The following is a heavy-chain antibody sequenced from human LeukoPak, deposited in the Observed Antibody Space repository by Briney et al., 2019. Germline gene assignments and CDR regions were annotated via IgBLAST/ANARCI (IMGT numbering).Heavy chain of an antibody. Sequence: SVKVSCKASGGTFSSYAISWVRQAPGQGLEWMGGNIPIFGTANYAQKFQGRVTITTDESTSTAYMELSSLRSEDTAVYYCARTPGWGTQGYYYYYMDVWGKGTTVTVSS. CDR3: ARTPGWGTQGYYYYYMDV. V-gene: IGHV1-69*05. CDR1: GGTFSSYA. J-gene: IGHJ6*03. D-gene: IGHD6-19*01. CDR2: NIPIFGTA.